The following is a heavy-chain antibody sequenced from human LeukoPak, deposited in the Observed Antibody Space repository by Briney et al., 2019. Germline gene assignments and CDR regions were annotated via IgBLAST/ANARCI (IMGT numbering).Heavy chain of an antibody. J-gene: IGHJ5*02. Sequence: GASVKVFCKASGYTFTSYGISWVRQAPGQGLEWMGWISAYNGNTNYAQKLQGRVTMTTDTSTSTAYMELRSLRSDDTAVYYCARVPCSGGSCYSNWFDPLGQGTLVTVSS. D-gene: IGHD2-15*01. CDR2: ISAYNGNT. V-gene: IGHV1-18*01. CDR1: GYTFTSYG. CDR3: ARVPCSGGSCYSNWFDP.